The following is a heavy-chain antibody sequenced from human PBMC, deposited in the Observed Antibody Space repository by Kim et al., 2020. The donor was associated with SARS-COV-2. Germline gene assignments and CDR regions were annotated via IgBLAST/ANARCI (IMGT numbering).Heavy chain of an antibody. D-gene: IGHD2-2*01. Sequence: SETLSLTCTVSGGSISSGSYYWSWIRQPPGKGLEWIGRIYPTGSTNYNPSLKSRVTISVDTSKNQFSLKLSSVTAADTAVYYCARPVNPFCSSTSCYDAFDICGQGTMVTVSS. J-gene: IGHJ3*02. CDR3: ARPVNPFCSSTSCYDAFDI. CDR1: GGSISSGSYY. CDR2: IYPTGST. V-gene: IGHV4-61*02.